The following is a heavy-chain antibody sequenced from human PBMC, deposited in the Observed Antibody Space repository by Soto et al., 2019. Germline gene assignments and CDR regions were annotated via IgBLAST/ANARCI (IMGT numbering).Heavy chain of an antibody. CDR2: IYYSGST. V-gene: IGHV4-59*12. Sequence: PSETLCHTYTVADGSIIGYYCSWILQPPGKGLEWIGYIYYSGSTNYNPSLKSRVTISVDTSKNQFSLKLSSVTAADTAVYYCARGNYYDSSGYYALWGQGTLVTVSS. D-gene: IGHD3-22*01. J-gene: IGHJ4*02. CDR3: ARGNYYDSSGYYAL. CDR1: DGSIIGYY.